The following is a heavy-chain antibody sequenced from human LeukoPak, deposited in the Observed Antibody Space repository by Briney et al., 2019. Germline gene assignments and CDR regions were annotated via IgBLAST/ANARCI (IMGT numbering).Heavy chain of an antibody. V-gene: IGHV3-23*01. CDR2: ISSTVGTT. CDR3: AKNGDRGAYCTGGTCYPYFYYYMDV. Sequence: GGSLRLSCAASGITFSSYGMSWVRQAPGKGLEWASSISSTVGTTNYAESVKGRFTISRDNSKNTLYLQMNSLRAEDTAIYYCAKNGDRGAYCTGGTCYPYFYYYMDVWGKGTTVTI. D-gene: IGHD2-15*01. CDR1: GITFSSYG. J-gene: IGHJ6*03.